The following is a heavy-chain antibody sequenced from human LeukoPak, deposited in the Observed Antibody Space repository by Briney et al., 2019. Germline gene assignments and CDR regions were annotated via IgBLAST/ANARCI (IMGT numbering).Heavy chain of an antibody. V-gene: IGHV4-34*01. CDR1: GGSFSGYY. Sequence: SETLSLTCAVYGGSFSGYYWSWIRQPPGKGLGWIGEINHSGSTNYNPSLKSRVTISVDTSKNQFSLKLSSVTAADTAVYYCARLGYDSSGYFNWGQGTLVTVSS. J-gene: IGHJ4*02. D-gene: IGHD3-22*01. CDR2: INHSGST. CDR3: ARLGYDSSGYFN.